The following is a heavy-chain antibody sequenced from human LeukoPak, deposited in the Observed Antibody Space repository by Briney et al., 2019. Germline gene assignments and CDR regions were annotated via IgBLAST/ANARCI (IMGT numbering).Heavy chain of an antibody. J-gene: IGHJ6*02. Sequence: GGSLRLSCAASGFTFSGSAMHWVRQAPGKGLEWVAVISYDGSNKYYADSVKGRFTISRGNSKNTLYLQMNSLRAEDTAVYYCARGNYYGSGRLDYYGMDVWGQGTTVTVSS. V-gene: IGHV3-30-3*01. CDR1: GFTFSGSA. CDR3: ARGNYYGSGRLDYYGMDV. D-gene: IGHD3-10*01. CDR2: ISYDGSNK.